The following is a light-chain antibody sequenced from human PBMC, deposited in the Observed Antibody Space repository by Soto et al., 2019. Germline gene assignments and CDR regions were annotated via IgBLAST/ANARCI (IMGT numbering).Light chain of an antibody. Sequence: DIQMTQSPSTLSASVGDRVTITSRASQSISTWLAWYQQEPGKPPKLLVYSASTLQSGVPSRFSGSGSGPDFTLTISSLQPEDSATYFCQQLNSYPQTFGQGTRLEIK. J-gene: IGKJ5*01. V-gene: IGKV1-5*01. CDR1: QSISTW. CDR3: QQLNSYPQT. CDR2: SAS.